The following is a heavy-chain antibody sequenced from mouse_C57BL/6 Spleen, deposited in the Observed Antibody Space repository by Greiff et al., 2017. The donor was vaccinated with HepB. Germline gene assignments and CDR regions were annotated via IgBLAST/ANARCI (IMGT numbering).Heavy chain of an antibody. CDR2: IRNKANNHAT. V-gene: IGHV6-6*01. Sequence: EVKVEESGGGLVQPGGSMKLSCAASGFTFSDAWMDWVRQSPEKGLEWVAEIRNKANNHATYYAESVKGRFTISRDDSKSSVYLQMNSLRAEDTGIYYCTRLYYDYPAGFAYWGRGTLVTVSA. CDR1: GFTFSDAW. D-gene: IGHD2-4*01. CDR3: TRLYYDYPAGFAY. J-gene: IGHJ3*01.